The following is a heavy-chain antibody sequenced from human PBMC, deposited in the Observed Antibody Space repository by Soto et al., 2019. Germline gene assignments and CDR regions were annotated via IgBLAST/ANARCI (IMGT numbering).Heavy chain of an antibody. D-gene: IGHD3-22*01. Sequence: PSETLSLTCTVSGGSISSSSYYWGWIRQPPGKGLEWIGSIYYSGSTYYNPSLKSRVTISVDTSKNQFSLKLSSVTAADTAVYYCARQTYYYDSSGYYPYYYGMDVWGQGTTVTVSS. CDR2: IYYSGST. V-gene: IGHV4-39*01. CDR3: ARQTYYYDSSGYYPYYYGMDV. J-gene: IGHJ6*02. CDR1: GGSISSSSYY.